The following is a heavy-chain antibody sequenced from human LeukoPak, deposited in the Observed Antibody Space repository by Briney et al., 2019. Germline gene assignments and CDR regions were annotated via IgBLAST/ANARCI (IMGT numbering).Heavy chain of an antibody. CDR3: AREPSLYYYDSSGYYPYYFDY. J-gene: IGHJ4*02. Sequence: SVKVSCKASGGTFSSYAISWVRQAPGQGLEWMGGIIPIFGTANYAQKFQGRVTITADESTSTVYMELSSLRSEDTAVYYCAREPSLYYYDSSGYYPYYFDYWGQGTLVTVSS. D-gene: IGHD3-22*01. V-gene: IGHV1-69*13. CDR2: IIPIFGTA. CDR1: GGTFSSYA.